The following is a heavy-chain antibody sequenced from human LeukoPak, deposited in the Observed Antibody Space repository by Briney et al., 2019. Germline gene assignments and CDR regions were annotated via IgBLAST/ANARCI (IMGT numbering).Heavy chain of an antibody. J-gene: IGHJ4*02. Sequence: ASVKVSCKASGGTFSSYAISWVRQAPGRGLEWMGGIIPIFGTANYAQKFQGRVTITADEPTSTAYMELSSLRSEDTAVYYCARARYYDFLYYFDYWGQGTLVTVSS. D-gene: IGHD3-3*01. V-gene: IGHV1-69*13. CDR2: IIPIFGTA. CDR1: GGTFSSYA. CDR3: ARARYYDFLYYFDY.